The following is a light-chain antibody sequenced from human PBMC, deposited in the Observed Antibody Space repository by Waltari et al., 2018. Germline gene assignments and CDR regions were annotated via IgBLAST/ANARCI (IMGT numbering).Light chain of an antibody. J-gene: IGKJ5*01. CDR2: DAS. CDR1: QSLSSW. CDR3: QHYTRYSIT. V-gene: IGKV1-5*01. Sequence: DIQMTQSPSTLSASIGDRVTITCRASQSLSSWLAWYQQSPGKAPQRLVYDASTLQSGVPSRFSGSGSGTEFTLTISSLQPEDFATYYCQHYTRYSITFGQGTRLEIK.